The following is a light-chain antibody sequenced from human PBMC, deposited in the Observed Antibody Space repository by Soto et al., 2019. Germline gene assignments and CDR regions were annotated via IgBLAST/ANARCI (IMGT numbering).Light chain of an antibody. CDR3: SSYRSSTTPFV. CDR1: TSDIGGYYF. V-gene: IGLV2-14*01. J-gene: IGLJ1*01. Sequence: SALTQPASVSGSPGQSITISCTGTTSDIGGYYFVSWFQQYPGKAPTLIIYDVSNRPSGSSSRFSGSKTGNTATLTISGLQAEDEADYYCSSYRSSTTPFVFGTGTKVTVL. CDR2: DVS.